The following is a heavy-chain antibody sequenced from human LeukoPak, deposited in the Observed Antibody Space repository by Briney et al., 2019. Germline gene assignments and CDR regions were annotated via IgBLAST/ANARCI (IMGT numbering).Heavy chain of an antibody. D-gene: IGHD3-10*01. CDR3: ARDGGSGSYYKGVY. V-gene: IGHV3-7*01. CDR1: GFTFSSYW. Sequence: GGSLRLCCAASGFTFSSYWMSWVRQAPGKGLEWVANIKQDGSEKYYVDSVKGRFTISRDNAKNSLYLQMNSLRAEDTAVYYCARDGGSGSYYKGVYWGQGTLVTVSS. J-gene: IGHJ4*02. CDR2: IKQDGSEK.